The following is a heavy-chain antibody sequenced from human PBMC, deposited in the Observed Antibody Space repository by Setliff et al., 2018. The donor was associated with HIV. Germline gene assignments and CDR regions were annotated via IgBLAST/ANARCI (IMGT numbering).Heavy chain of an antibody. V-gene: IGHV4-39*01. CDR3: VTVVQDDLGVVLFDY. CDR2: IYFNGIT. CDR1: GDSVSSRSYY. J-gene: IGHJ4*02. D-gene: IGHD3-3*01. Sequence: SETLSLTCSVSGDSVSSRSYYWGWIRQSPGKGLEWIGSIYFNGITHDNPSLKSRVTTSVDTSKNQFSLNLHSVTAGDTGFYYCVTVVQDDLGVVLFDYWGPGILVTVSS.